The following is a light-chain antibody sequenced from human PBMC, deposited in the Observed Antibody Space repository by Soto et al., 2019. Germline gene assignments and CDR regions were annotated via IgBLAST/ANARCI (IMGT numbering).Light chain of an antibody. V-gene: IGKV3-20*01. Sequence: EIVLTQSPGTLSLSPGERATLSCRASQSVRSSYLAWYQQKPGQAPRLLIYGASSRATGIPDRFSGSGSGTDFTLTISRLEPEDFAVYYCQQYCSSPNTFGQGTKLEIK. CDR1: QSVRSSY. CDR2: GAS. CDR3: QQYCSSPNT. J-gene: IGKJ2*01.